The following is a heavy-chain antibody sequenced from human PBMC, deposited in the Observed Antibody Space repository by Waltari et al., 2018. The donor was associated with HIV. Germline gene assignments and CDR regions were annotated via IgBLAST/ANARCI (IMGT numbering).Heavy chain of an antibody. J-gene: IGHJ4*02. V-gene: IGHV3-66*01. CDR2: IFSGGNT. CDR1: GIAVSNYY. CDR3: ARSWGAFHSTDGRFDY. Sequence: EVRLVESGGGLVQPGGSLRLSCAASGIAVSNYYMTWVRQAPGKGLKGVSVIFSGGNTSYADSVKGRFTISRDTSKNTVFLQMNRVRVEDTAVYFCARSWGAFHSTDGRFDYWGQGSLVTVSS. D-gene: IGHD2-2*01.